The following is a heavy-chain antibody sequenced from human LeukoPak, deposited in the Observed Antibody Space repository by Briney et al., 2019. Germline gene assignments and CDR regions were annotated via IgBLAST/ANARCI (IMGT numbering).Heavy chain of an antibody. V-gene: IGHV4-34*01. J-gene: IGHJ4*02. CDR1: VYTVSSDY. CDR2: INHSGST. Sequence: PGGSLRLSCAAPVYTVSSDYISSVRQAPGKGLEWIGEINHSGSTSYNPSLKSRVTISVDTSKNQFALKLSSVTAADTAVCYCAKGPYYESSGYYYFDYWGQGTLVTVSS. D-gene: IGHD3-22*01. CDR3: AKGPYYESSGYYYFDY.